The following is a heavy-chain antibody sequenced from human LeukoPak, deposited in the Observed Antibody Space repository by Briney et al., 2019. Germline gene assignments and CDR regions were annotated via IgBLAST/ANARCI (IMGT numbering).Heavy chain of an antibody. Sequence: GGSLRLSCAASGFTFSSSSISWVRQAPGKGLEWVSAITDAVGSTHYADSVKGRFTISSDNSKNTVYLRMNSLRPEDMAVYYCAKEIFSGLLYIDYWGQGTLVTVSS. CDR1: GFTFSSSS. V-gene: IGHV3-23*01. D-gene: IGHD5-12*01. CDR2: ITDAVGST. J-gene: IGHJ4*02. CDR3: AKEIFSGLLYIDY.